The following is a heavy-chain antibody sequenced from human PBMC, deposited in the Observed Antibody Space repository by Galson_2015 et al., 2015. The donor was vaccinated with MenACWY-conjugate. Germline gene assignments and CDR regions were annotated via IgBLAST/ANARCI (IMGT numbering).Heavy chain of an antibody. J-gene: IGHJ4*02. CDR2: IRYDGSKK. CDR3: AKDVLQYGDYGTFDS. D-gene: IGHD4-17*01. V-gene: IGHV3-30*02. CDR1: GFTSSTYG. Sequence: SLRLSCAAPGFTSSTYGMHWVRQAPGKGLQWVAFIRYDGSKKYYADSVKGRFTISRDNPKNTMFLQMNSLRAEDTAVYFCAKDVLQYGDYGTFDSWSQGTLVTVSS.